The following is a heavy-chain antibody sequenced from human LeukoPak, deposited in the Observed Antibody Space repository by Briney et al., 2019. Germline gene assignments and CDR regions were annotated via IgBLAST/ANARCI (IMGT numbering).Heavy chain of an antibody. CDR2: ISSSGSTI. J-gene: IGHJ4*02. D-gene: IGHD1-1*01. CDR3: AIASNWKDADFEY. V-gene: IGHV3-48*03. Sequence: GGSLRLSCAASGFTFNSYEMNWVRQAPGKGLEWVSYISSSGSTIYYADSVKGRFTISRDNAKKTLYLQMNSLRAEDTAVYYCAIASNWKDADFEYWGQGTLVTVSS. CDR1: GFTFNSYE.